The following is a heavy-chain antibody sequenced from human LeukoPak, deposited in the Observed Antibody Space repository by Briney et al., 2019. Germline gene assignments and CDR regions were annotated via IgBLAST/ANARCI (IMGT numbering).Heavy chain of an antibody. CDR2: ISWNSGSI. J-gene: IGHJ1*01. CDR3: AKDISGYYSTEYFQH. CDR1: GFTFDDYA. V-gene: IGHV3-9*01. Sequence: PGGSLGLSCAASGFTFDDYAMHWVRQAPGKGLEWVSGISWNSGSIGYADSVKGRFTISRDNAKNSLYLQMNSLRAEDTALYYCAKDISGYYSTEYFQHWGQGTLVTVSS. D-gene: IGHD3-22*01.